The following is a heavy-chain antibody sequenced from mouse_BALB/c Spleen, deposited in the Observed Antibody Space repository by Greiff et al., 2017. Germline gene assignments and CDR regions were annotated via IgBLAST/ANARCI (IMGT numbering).Heavy chain of an antibody. Sequence: QVQLQQSGAELAKPGASVKMSCKASGYTFTSYWMHWVKQRPGQGLEWIGYINPSTGYTEYNQKFKDKATLTADKSSSTAYMQLSSLTSEDSAVYYCARRGHYDDYAMDYWGQGTSVTVSS. CDR1: GYTFTSYW. CDR3: ARRGHYDDYAMDY. J-gene: IGHJ4*01. V-gene: IGHV1-7*01. CDR2: INPSTGYT. D-gene: IGHD2-4*01.